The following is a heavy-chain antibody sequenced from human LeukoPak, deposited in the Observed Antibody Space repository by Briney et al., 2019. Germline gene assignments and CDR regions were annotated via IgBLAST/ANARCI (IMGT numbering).Heavy chain of an antibody. D-gene: IGHD6-6*01. Sequence: ASVKVSCKASGYTLASYYMHWVRQAPGQGLEWMGNINPSGGSTTYAQKLQGRVTMTRDTSTSTVYMEVSSLRSEDTAVYYCAREQYSSSGDAFDIWGQGTMVTVSS. CDR3: AREQYSSSGDAFDI. J-gene: IGHJ3*02. CDR1: GYTLASYY. V-gene: IGHV1-46*04. CDR2: INPSGGST.